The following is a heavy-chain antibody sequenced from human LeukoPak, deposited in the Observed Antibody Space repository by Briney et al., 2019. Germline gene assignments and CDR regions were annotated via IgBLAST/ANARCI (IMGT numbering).Heavy chain of an antibody. CDR2: IKQDGSEK. V-gene: IGHV3-7*01. D-gene: IGHD4-17*01. Sequence: SGGSLRLSCEASGFTFSGYAMSWVRQAPGKGLEWVANIKQDGSEKYYVDSVKGRFIISRDNAKNSLYLQMNSLRAEDSAVYYCAREDYRDYNYWGQGTLVTVSS. J-gene: IGHJ4*02. CDR3: AREDYRDYNY. CDR1: GFTFSGYA.